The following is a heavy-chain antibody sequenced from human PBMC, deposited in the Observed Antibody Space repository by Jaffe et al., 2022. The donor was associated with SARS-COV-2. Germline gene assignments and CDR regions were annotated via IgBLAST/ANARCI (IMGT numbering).Heavy chain of an antibody. V-gene: IGHV1-18*01. CDR1: GYNFTTFG. CDR2: VSVSNGIT. CDR3: ARLSYHWNSPSLWGPNWFDP. D-gene: IGHD1-7*01. J-gene: IGHJ5*02. Sequence: QVQLVQSGTEMKKPGASVRVSCKASGYNFTTFGITWVRQAPGQGLEWMGWVSVSNGITNYAQKLQDRVTMATDTSTSTAYMELRSLRSDDTAVYYCARLSYHWNSPSLWGPNWFDPWGQGTLVIVSS.